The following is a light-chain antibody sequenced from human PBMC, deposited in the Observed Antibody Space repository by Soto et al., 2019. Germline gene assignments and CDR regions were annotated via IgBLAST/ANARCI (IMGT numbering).Light chain of an antibody. CDR1: SSDVGGYNY. Sequence: QSVLTQPASVSGSPGQSITISCTGTSSDVGGYNYVSWYQQHPGKAPKLMIYDVSSRPSGVSNRFSGSKSGNTASLTISGLQAEDEADYYCSSYTSSSTPQFVFGTGTKVTVL. CDR2: DVS. V-gene: IGLV2-14*01. J-gene: IGLJ1*01. CDR3: SSYTSSSTPQFV.